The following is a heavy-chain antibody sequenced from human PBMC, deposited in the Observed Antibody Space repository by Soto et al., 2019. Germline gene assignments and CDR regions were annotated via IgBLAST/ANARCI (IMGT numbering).Heavy chain of an antibody. J-gene: IGHJ4*02. Sequence: ASVKVSCKASGYTFTGYYMHWVRQAPGQGLEWMGWINPNSGGTNYAQKFQGWVTMTRDTSISTAYMELSRLRSDDTAVYYCARSYSKAGWFGEFYFDYWCQGTLVTVSS. CDR3: ARSYSKAGWFGEFYFDY. CDR2: INPNSGGT. D-gene: IGHD3-10*01. CDR1: GYTFTGYY. V-gene: IGHV1-2*04.